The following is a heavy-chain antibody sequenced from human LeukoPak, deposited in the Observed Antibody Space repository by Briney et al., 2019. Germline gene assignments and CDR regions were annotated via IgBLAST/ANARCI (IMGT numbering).Heavy chain of an antibody. CDR3: ARDSSGGYSYGLDY. V-gene: IGHV3-48*01. J-gene: IGHJ4*02. Sequence: GGSLRLSCAASGFTFSIYSMNWVRQALGKGLEWVSYISSSSSTIYYADSVKGRFTISRDNAKNSLYLQMNSLRAEDTAVYYCARDSSGGYSYGLDYWGQGTLVTVSS. CDR1: GFTFSIYS. D-gene: IGHD5-18*01. CDR2: ISSSSSTI.